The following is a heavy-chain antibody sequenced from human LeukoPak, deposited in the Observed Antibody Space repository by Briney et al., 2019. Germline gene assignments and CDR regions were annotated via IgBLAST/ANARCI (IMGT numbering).Heavy chain of an antibody. CDR1: GFTFSSYW. CDR2: INSDGSST. J-gene: IGHJ6*02. V-gene: IGHV3-74*01. D-gene: IGHD4-11*01. Sequence: PGGSLRLSCAASGFTFSSYWMHWVRQAPGKGLVWVSRINSDGSSTSYADSVKGRFTISRDNAKNTLYLQMNSLRAEDTAVYYCARVGDYSNHVSYYGMDVWGQGTTVTVSS. CDR3: ARVGDYSNHVSYYGMDV.